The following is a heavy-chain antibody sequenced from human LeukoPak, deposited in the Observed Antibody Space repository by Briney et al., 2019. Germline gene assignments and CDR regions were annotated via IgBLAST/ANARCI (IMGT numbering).Heavy chain of an antibody. CDR2: VNHSGST. Sequence: SETLSLTCAVYGGSFSGYYWSWIRQPPGKGLEWIGEVNHSGSTNYNPSLKSRVTISVDTSKNQFSLKLSSVTAADTAAYYCARGRKQWLVRTPYHYGMDVWGQGTTVTVSS. D-gene: IGHD6-19*01. CDR1: GGSFSGYY. V-gene: IGHV4-34*01. CDR3: ARGRKQWLVRTPYHYGMDV. J-gene: IGHJ6*02.